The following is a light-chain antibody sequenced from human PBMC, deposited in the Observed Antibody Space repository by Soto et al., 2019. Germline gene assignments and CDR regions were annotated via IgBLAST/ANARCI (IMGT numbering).Light chain of an antibody. V-gene: IGKV4-1*01. J-gene: IGKJ1*01. CDR2: WAS. Sequence: DIVMTQSPDPLAVSLGERATINCKSNQSVLYSSNNKNYLAWYQQKPGQPPKLLIYWASTRESGVPDRFSGSGSGTDFTLTISSLQAEDVAVYYCQQHYSTPPTFGQGTKVEI. CDR1: QSVLYSSNNKNY. CDR3: QQHYSTPPT.